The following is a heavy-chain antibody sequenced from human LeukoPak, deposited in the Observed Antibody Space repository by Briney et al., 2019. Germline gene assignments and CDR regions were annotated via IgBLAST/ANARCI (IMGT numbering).Heavy chain of an antibody. CDR1: GYTFSGSY. CDR2: INPNSGT. V-gene: IGHV1-2*02. D-gene: IGHD4-23*01. CDR3: ARATGNSDHSPQEPIDLYFDL. Sequence: GASVKVSCKASGYTFSGSYMHWVRQAPGQGPEWMGWINPNSGTNYAKRFQDRVTMTRDTSISTAYMELTRLRSEDTAVYYCARATGNSDHSPQEPIDLYFDLWGRGTLVTVSS. J-gene: IGHJ2*01.